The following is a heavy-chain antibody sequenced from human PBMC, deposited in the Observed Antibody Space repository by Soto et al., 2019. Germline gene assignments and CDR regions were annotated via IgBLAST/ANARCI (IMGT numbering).Heavy chain of an antibody. CDR3: VKAVGATTPGWIDY. J-gene: IGHJ4*02. CDR2: ISWDGGST. V-gene: IGHV3-43*01. Sequence: EVQLVESGGVVVQPGGSLRLSCAASGFTFDDYTMHWVRQAPGKGLEWVSLISWDGGSTYYADSVKGRFTISRDNSKNSLYLQMNSLRTEDRALYYCVKAVGATTPGWIDYWGQGTLVTVSS. CDR1: GFTFDDYT. D-gene: IGHD1-26*01.